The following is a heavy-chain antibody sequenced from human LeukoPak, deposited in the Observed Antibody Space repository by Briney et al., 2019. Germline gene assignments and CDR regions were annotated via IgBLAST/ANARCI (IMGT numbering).Heavy chain of an antibody. V-gene: IGHV4-34*01. CDR2: INHSGST. CDR3: ARPGYSSSWYYYYYGMDV. J-gene: IGHJ6*02. Sequence: SETLSLTCTVSGGSISGYYWSWIRQPPGKGLEWIGEINHSGSTNYNPSLKSRVTISVDTSKNQFSLKLSSVTAADTAVYYCARPGYSSSWYYYYYGMDVWGQGTTVTVSS. D-gene: IGHD6-13*01. CDR1: GGSISGYY.